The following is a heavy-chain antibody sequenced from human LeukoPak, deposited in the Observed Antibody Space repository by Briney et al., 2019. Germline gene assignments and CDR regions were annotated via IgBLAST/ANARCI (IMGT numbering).Heavy chain of an antibody. J-gene: IGHJ5*02. CDR1: GYTFTSYG. CDR2: ISAYNGNT. V-gene: IGHV1-18*01. D-gene: IGHD2-2*02. CDR3: ARTDCSSTSCYNGGNNWFDP. Sequence: GASVTVSCKASGYTFTSYGISWVRQAPGQGLEWMGWISAYNGNTNYAQKLQGRVTMTTDTSTSTAYMELRSLRSDDTAVYYCARTDCSSTSCYNGGNNWFDPWGQGTLVTVSS.